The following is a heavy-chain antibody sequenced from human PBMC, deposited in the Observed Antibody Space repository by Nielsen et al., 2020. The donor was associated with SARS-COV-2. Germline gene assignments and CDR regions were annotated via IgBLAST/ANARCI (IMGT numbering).Heavy chain of an antibody. Sequence: GESLKISCAASGFTFSSYAMSWVRQAPGKGLEWVSAISGSGGSTYYADSVKGRFTISSDNSKNTLYLQMNSLRAEDTAVYYCAKDVKKSFDYWGQGTLVTVSS. CDR3: AKDVKKSFDY. J-gene: IGHJ4*02. CDR2: ISGSGGST. CDR1: GFTFSSYA. V-gene: IGHV3-23*01.